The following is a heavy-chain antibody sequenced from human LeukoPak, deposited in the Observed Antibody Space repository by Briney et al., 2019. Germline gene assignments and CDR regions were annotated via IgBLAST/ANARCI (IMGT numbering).Heavy chain of an antibody. CDR2: IIPIFGTA. Sequence: ASVKVSCKASGGTFSSYAISWVRQAPGQGLEWMGGIIPIFGTANYAQKFQGRVTITADKSTSTAYMELSSLRSEDTAVYYCARGDGRYCSSTSCYPYYYYGMDVWGKGTTVTVSS. V-gene: IGHV1-69*06. J-gene: IGHJ6*04. CDR1: GGTFSSYA. CDR3: ARGDGRYCSSTSCYPYYYYGMDV. D-gene: IGHD2-2*01.